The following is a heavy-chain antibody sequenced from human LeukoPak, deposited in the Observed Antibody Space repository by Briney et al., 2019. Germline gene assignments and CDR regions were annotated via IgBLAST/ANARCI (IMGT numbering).Heavy chain of an antibody. V-gene: IGHV1-69*01. CDR2: IIPIFVTA. Sequence: SVKVSCKASGGTFISYAITWVRQAPGQGVEWRGGIIPIFVTANYSRKFQRRVTITADESTSTAYMELISRRSEDTAVYYCARGEGREDIVVVPAAMFDYWGQGTLVTVSS. J-gene: IGHJ4*02. CDR3: ARGEGREDIVVVPAAMFDY. D-gene: IGHD2-2*01. CDR1: GGTFISYA.